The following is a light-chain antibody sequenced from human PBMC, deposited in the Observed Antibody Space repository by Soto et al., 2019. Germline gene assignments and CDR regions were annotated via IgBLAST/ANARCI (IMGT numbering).Light chain of an antibody. CDR3: QQFSSYTLT. CDR2: DAS. Sequence: EFVLTQSPGTLSLSPGERATLSCRASQTVRNNYLAWYQQKPGQAPRLLIYDASSRDTGIPDMFSGGGSGTEFTLTISRLEPEDVEVYYCQQFSSYTLTFGGGTKV. J-gene: IGKJ4*01. V-gene: IGKV3-20*01. CDR1: QTVRNNY.